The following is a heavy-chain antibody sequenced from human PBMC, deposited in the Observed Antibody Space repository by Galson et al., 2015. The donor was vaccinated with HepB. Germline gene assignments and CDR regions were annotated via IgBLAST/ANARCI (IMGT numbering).Heavy chain of an antibody. J-gene: IGHJ4*02. V-gene: IGHV3-23*01. CDR2: ITSGGQNT. CDR3: AGCVGCFGDY. Sequence: SLRLSCAASGLTFSTIVMTWVRQAPGKGLELISSITSGGQNTYYADSVTGRFTISRDNSRNILHLQLNSLRVDDTSVYYCAGCVGCFGDYWGQGVLVTVSS. D-gene: IGHD3-10*01. CDR1: GLTFSTIV.